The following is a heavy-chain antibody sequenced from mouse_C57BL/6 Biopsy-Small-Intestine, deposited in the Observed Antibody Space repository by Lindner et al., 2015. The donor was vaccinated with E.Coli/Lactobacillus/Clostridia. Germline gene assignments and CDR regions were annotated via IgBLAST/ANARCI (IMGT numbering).Heavy chain of an antibody. CDR1: GYTFTDYN. CDR2: INPNNGGT. D-gene: IGHD2-2*01. Sequence: VQLQESGPELVKPGASVKMSCKASGYTFTDYNMHWVKQSHGKSLEWIGYINPNNGGTNYNQKFKGKATLTVNKSSGTAYMEFRSLTSEDSAVYYCAGYGYDFDYWGQGTTLAVSS. J-gene: IGHJ2*01. CDR3: AGYGYDFDY. V-gene: IGHV1-22*01.